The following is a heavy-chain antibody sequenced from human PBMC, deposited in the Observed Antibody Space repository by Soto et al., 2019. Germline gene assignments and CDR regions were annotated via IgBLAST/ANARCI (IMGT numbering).Heavy chain of an antibody. CDR3: AKAIRDKFWSAYYTAFDS. Sequence: EVQLVESGGGLVQPGRSLRLSCAASGFTFDDYAMHWVRQAPGKGLEWVSGISWNSGSIGYADSVKGRFTISRDNAKNSLYLQMNSLRAEDTALYYCAKAIRDKFWSAYYTAFDSWGQGTLVTVSS. CDR1: GFTFDDYA. J-gene: IGHJ4*02. D-gene: IGHD3-3*01. V-gene: IGHV3-9*01. CDR2: ISWNSGSI.